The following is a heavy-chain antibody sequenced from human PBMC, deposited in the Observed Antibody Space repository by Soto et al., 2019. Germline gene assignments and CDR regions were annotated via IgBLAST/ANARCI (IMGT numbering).Heavy chain of an antibody. CDR3: ARMATFGSLHWFDP. D-gene: IGHD3-16*01. J-gene: IGHJ5*02. V-gene: IGHV1-8*01. CDR2: MNPGSGDT. CDR1: GYSFTNHD. Sequence: ASVKVSCKASGYSFTNHDVSWVRQATGQGLEWMGWMNPGSGDTGYAQKLQGRVTMTRDISIATAYMELSSLRSDDTAIYYCARMATFGSLHWFDPWGQGTLVTVSS.